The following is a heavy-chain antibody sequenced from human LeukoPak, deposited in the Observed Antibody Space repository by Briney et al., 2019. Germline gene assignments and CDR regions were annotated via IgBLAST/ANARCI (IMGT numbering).Heavy chain of an antibody. J-gene: IGHJ4*02. CDR3: GAGYYDILTGYYQTPNDY. CDR2: ITSSSSTI. CDR1: GFTFSTYD. V-gene: IGHV3-48*04. D-gene: IGHD3-9*01. Sequence: GGSLRLSCAASGFTFSTYDMNWVRQAPGKGLEWVSYITSSSSTIYYADSVKGRFTISRDNARNSLYQQMNSLRAEDTAVYYCGAGYYDILTGYYQTPNDYWGQGTLVAVSS.